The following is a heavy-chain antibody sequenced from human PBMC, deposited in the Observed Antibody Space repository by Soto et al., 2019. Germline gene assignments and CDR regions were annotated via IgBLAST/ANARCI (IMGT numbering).Heavy chain of an antibody. CDR2: SFPGGINK. V-gene: IGHV1-46*03. J-gene: IGHJ5*02. Sequence: QVQLVQSGAEMKKPGASVKISCKASGYSFMSHYIHWVRQAPGQGLEWMGTSFPGGINKAYAQKFQGRVTMTMDTSTSTVYMELASLTSEDTAVYYCCRDPSWQDVVWWFDPWGEGTLVTVSS. CDR1: GYSFMSHY. D-gene: IGHD3-16*01. CDR3: CRDPSWQDVVWWFDP.